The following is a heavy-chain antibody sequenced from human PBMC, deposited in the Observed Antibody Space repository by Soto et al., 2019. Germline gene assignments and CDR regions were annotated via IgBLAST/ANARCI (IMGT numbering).Heavy chain of an antibody. Sequence: SATLSLTCAVSGGSFSGYYWSWIRQPPGKGLEWIGEINHSGSTNYNPSLKSRVTISVDTSKNQFSLEMSSVRAADTAVYYCATGRGVRGVIITTYYYYGLDVWGQGNTVTVSS. CDR3: ATGRGVRGVIITTYYYYGLDV. CDR1: GGSFSGYY. V-gene: IGHV4-34*01. J-gene: IGHJ6*02. CDR2: INHSGST. D-gene: IGHD3-10*01.